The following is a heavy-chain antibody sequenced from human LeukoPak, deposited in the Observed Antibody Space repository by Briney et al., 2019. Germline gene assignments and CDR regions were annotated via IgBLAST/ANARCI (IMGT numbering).Heavy chain of an antibody. CDR3: ASLGN. CDR1: GFPFSDYW. V-gene: IGHV3-7*01. J-gene: IGHJ4*02. Sequence: GGSLRLSCAASGFPFSDYWMNWVRQAPGKGLEWVANIKQDGSEKFYVDSVKGRFTIARDNAKNSLFLQMNSLRADDTAVYYCASLGNWGQGTLVTVSS. CDR2: IKQDGSEK. D-gene: IGHD1-1*01.